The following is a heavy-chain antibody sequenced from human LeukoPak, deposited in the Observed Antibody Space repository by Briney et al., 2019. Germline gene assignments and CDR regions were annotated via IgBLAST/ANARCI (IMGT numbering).Heavy chain of an antibody. V-gene: IGHV3-23*01. CDR2: ISGGGGST. J-gene: IGHJ4*02. D-gene: IGHD4-23*01. CDR1: GFTFSSYA. CDR3: AKSGRRVTEHFDY. Sequence: PGGSLRLSCAASGFTFSSYAMNWVRQAPGKGLEWVSSISGGGGSTYYADSVKGRFTISRDNSKNTLYLQMNSLRAEDTAVYYCAKSGRRVTEHFDYWGQGTLVTVSS.